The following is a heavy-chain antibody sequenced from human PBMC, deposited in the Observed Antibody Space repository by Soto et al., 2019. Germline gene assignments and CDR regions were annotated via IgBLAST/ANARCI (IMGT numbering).Heavy chain of an antibody. CDR2: IYYNGNT. D-gene: IGHD3-10*01. CDR1: GGPISSGDYY. J-gene: IGHJ6*03. V-gene: IGHV4-30-4*01. Sequence: PSETLSLTCTVSGGPISSGDYYWSWIRQPPGKGLEWIGFIYYNGNTYYNPSLKSRVTISVDTSKNQFSLKLNSVTAADTAVYYCARRLSRASGSYSLAKRKNGPYYYIDVWGQGTTVTVSS. CDR3: ARRLSRASGSYSLAKRKNGPYYYIDV.